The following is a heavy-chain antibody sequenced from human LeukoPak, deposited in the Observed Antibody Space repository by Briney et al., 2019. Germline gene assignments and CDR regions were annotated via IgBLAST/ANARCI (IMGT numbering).Heavy chain of an antibody. D-gene: IGHD5-24*01. CDR2: IYYTGST. Sequence: SETLSLTCSVSGGSISTYYWSWIRQPPGKGLEYIGYIYYTGSTNYNPSLKSRVTISVDTSKNQFSLKMSSVTAADTAVYYCARARDGHINNWFDPWGQGTLVTVSS. V-gene: IGHV4-59*01. CDR3: ARARDGHINNWFDP. J-gene: IGHJ5*02. CDR1: GGSISTYY.